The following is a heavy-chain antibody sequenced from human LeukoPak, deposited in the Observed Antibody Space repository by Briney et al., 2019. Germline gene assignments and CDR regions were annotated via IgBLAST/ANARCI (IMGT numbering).Heavy chain of an antibody. CDR3: ARDLQDLFCSGGSCYSYFDY. CDR1: GFTLSSYA. J-gene: IGHJ4*02. V-gene: IGHV3-23*01. Sequence: GGSLRLSCAASGFTLSSYAMSWVRQAPGKGLEWVSAISVSGNTYHADSVKGRFTISRDSSKNSLYLQMNSLRAEDTAVYYCARDLQDLFCSGGSCYSYFDYWGQGTLVTVSS. D-gene: IGHD2-15*01. CDR2: ISVSGNT.